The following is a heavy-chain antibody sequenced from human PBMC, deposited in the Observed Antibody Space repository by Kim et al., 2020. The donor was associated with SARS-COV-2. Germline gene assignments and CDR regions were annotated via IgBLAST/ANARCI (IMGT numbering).Heavy chain of an antibody. V-gene: IGHV3-23*01. J-gene: IGHJ4*02. Sequence: YYADSVKGRFTISRDNSKNTLYLQMNSLTAEDTAVYYCANSRGYSYFFDYWGQGTLVTVSS. D-gene: IGHD5-18*01. CDR3: ANSRGYSYFFDY.